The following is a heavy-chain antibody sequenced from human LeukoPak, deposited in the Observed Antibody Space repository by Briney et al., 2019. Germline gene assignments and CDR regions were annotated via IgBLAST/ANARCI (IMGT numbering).Heavy chain of an antibody. CDR2: ISGSGGRT. Sequence: GGSLRLSCTVSEFIFSSYDMSWVRQAPGKGLEWVSTISGSGGRTYYADSVKGRFSISRDNSKNTLYLQMNSLRAEDTAVYYCAKDMRLWFGELPDFDIWGQGTMVTVSS. CDR3: AKDMRLWFGELPDFDI. J-gene: IGHJ3*02. CDR1: EFIFSSYD. D-gene: IGHD3-10*01. V-gene: IGHV3-23*01.